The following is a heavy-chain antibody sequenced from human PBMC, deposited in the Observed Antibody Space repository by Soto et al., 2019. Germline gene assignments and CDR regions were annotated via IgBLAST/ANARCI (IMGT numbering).Heavy chain of an antibody. J-gene: IGHJ4*02. D-gene: IGHD1-1*01. CDR2: INPNSGGT. V-gene: IGHV1-2*02. CDR3: ARGRTGTTSYFDY. CDR1: GYTFTGYY. Sequence: ASVKGSCKASGYTFTGYYLHWVRQAPGQGLEWMGWINPNSGGTNCAQKFQGRVTMTRDTSISTAYMELSRLRSDDTAVYYCARGRTGTTSYFDYWGQGNLVTVSS.